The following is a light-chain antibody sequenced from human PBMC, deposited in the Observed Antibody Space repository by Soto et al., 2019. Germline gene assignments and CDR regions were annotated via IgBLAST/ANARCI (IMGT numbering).Light chain of an antibody. CDR1: SSNIGSNY. CDR3: AAWDDSLSVV. CDR2: RNN. Sequence: SALPQPPSASVTPGQRVTISCSGSSSNIGSNYVYWYQQLPGTAPKLLIYRNNQRPSGVPDRFSGSKSGTSASLAISGLRSEDEADYYCAAWDDSLSVVFGTGTKVTVL. J-gene: IGLJ1*01. V-gene: IGLV1-47*01.